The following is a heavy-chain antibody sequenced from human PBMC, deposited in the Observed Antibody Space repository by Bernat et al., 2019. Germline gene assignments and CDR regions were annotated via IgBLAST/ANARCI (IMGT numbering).Heavy chain of an antibody. CDR2: ISGSGGST. D-gene: IGHD1-7*01. CDR1: GFTFSSYA. Sequence: EVQLVESGGGLVQPGGSLRLSCAASGFTFSSYAMSWVRQAPGKGLEWVSAISGSGGSTYYADSVKGRFTISRDNSKNTLYLQMNSLRAEDTALYYCARGGNNWNYRSYFDYWGQGTLVTVSS. V-gene: IGHV3-23*04. J-gene: IGHJ4*02. CDR3: ARGGNNWNYRSYFDY.